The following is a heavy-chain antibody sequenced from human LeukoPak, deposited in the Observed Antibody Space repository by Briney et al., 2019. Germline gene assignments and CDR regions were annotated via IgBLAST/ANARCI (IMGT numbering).Heavy chain of an antibody. CDR2: MNPSSGNT. V-gene: IGHV1-8*01. CDR1: GYTFTSYD. J-gene: IGHJ4*02. CDR3: ARSSELRRIDY. Sequence: ASVKVSCKASGYTFTSYDINWVRQATGQGLEWMGWMNPSSGNTGYAQEFKGRVTITRNTSISTAYMELSHLRFEDTAVYFCARSSELRRIDYWGQGTLVTVSS. D-gene: IGHD1-7*01.